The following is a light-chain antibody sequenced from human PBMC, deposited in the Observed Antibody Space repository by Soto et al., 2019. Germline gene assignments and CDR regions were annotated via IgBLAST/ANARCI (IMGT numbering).Light chain of an antibody. CDR1: QSVSSSY. V-gene: IGKV3-20*01. J-gene: IGKJ1*01. CDR3: QQYGSSPWT. Sequence: EIVLTQSPGTPSLSPGERATLSCRASQSVSSSYLAWYQQKPGQAPRLLIYGASSRATGIPDTFSGSGSGTDFTLTISRLEPEDSAVYYCQQYGSSPWTFGQGTKV. CDR2: GAS.